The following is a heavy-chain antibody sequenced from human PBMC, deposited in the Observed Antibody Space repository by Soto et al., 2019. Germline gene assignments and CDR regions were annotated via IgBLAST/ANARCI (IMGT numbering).Heavy chain of an antibody. CDR2: ISGSGSYI. D-gene: IGHD2-2*01. V-gene: IGHV3-21*06. J-gene: IGHJ3*01. Sequence: GGSLRLSCTASGFIFSSYTINWVRQAPGKGLEWVSSISGSGSYIYIADSMEGRITISRDNAQNSVHLQMNSLRVEDTAVYYCARAGLEPANAFDVWGQGTKVTVSS. CDR1: GFIFSSYT. CDR3: ARAGLEPANAFDV.